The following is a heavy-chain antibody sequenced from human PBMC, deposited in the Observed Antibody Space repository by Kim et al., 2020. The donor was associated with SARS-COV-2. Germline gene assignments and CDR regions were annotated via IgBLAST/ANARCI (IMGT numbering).Heavy chain of an antibody. J-gene: IGHJ4*02. CDR3: ARDPDEIAVAGLFDY. Sequence: GGSLRLSCAASGFTFSSYAMHWVRQAPGKGLEWVAVISYDGSNKYYADSVKGRFTISRDNSKNTLYLQMNSLRAEDTAVYYCARDPDEIAVAGLFDYWGQGTLVTVSS. CDR1: GFTFSSYA. D-gene: IGHD6-19*01. CDR2: ISYDGSNK. V-gene: IGHV3-30*04.